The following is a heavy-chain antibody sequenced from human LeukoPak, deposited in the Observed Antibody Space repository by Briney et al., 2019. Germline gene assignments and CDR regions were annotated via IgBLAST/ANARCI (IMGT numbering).Heavy chain of an antibody. Sequence: PGRSLRLSCAASGFTFSSYGMHWVRQAPGKGLEWVAVIWYDGSNKYYADSVKGRFTISRDNSKNTFYLQMNSLRAEDTAVYYCAREQYYDILTGSYPGLDYWGQGTLVTVSS. CDR3: AREQYYDILTGSYPGLDY. CDR1: GFTFSSYG. D-gene: IGHD3-9*01. CDR2: IWYDGSNK. V-gene: IGHV3-33*01. J-gene: IGHJ4*02.